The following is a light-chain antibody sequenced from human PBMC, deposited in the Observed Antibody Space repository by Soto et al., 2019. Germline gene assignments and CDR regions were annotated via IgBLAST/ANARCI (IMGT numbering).Light chain of an antibody. Sequence: DIQMTQSPSTLSASVGDRATITCRASQSIRYRLAWFQQKPGKAPRLLIYEASRLESGVPSRISGSGSGTEFTLTISSLQPDDFATYYCQQYTNYPWTFGQGTKVEIK. J-gene: IGKJ1*01. CDR1: QSIRYR. CDR3: QQYTNYPWT. V-gene: IGKV1-5*03. CDR2: EAS.